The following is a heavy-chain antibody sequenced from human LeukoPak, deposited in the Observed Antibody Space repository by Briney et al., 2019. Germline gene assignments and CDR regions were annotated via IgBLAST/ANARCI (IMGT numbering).Heavy chain of an antibody. CDR1: GFTFSSYS. Sequence: GGPLRLSCAASGFTFSSYSMNWVRQAPGKGLEWVSSISSSSSYIYYADSVKGRFTISRDNAKNSLYLQMNSLRAEDTVVYYCARDVVGIANLWGQGTLVTVSS. D-gene: IGHD1-14*01. J-gene: IGHJ4*02. V-gene: IGHV3-21*01. CDR2: ISSSSSYI. CDR3: ARDVVGIANL.